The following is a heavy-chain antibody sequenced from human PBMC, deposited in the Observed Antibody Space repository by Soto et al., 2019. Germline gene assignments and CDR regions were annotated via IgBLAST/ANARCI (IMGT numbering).Heavy chain of an antibody. J-gene: IGHJ4*02. V-gene: IGHV4-31*03. CDR1: GGSISSGGYY. CDR3: ARGIEDYGSGSYYTYYFDY. Sequence: QVQLQESGPGLVKPSQTLSLTCTVSGGSISSGGYYWSWIRQHPGKGLEWIGNIYYSGSTYYNPSLKSRVTVSVDTSKNQFSLKLSSVTAADTAVYYGARGIEDYGSGSYYTYYFDYWGQGTLVTVSS. CDR2: IYYSGST. D-gene: IGHD3-10*01.